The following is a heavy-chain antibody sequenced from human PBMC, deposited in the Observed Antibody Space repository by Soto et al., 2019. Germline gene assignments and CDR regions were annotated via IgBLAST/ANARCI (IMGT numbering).Heavy chain of an antibody. V-gene: IGHV3-23*01. D-gene: IGHD4-17*01. CDR3: AKDTSYGDYVRWFDS. CDR2: ITASGGRT. Sequence: EVHLLESGGGLVQPGGSLRLSCTASGFTFSSYAMTWVRQAPGRGLEGVSGITASGGRTYYADSVKGRFTISRDNSKSTLYLQMNSPRAEDTAVYYCAKDTSYGDYVRWFDSWGQGTLVTVSS. J-gene: IGHJ5*01. CDR1: GFTFSSYA.